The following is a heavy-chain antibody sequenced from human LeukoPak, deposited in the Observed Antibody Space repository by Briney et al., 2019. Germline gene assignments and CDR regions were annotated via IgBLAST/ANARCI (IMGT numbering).Heavy chain of an antibody. CDR3: ARGDGYTYYYYGMDV. D-gene: IGHD5-24*01. J-gene: IGHJ6*02. CDR2: IIPILGIA. V-gene: IGHV1-69*04. CDR1: GVTFSSYA. Sequence: ASVKVSCKASGVTFSSYAISWVRQAPGQGLEWMGRIIPILGIANYAQKFQGRVTITADKSTSTAYMELSSLRSEDTAVYYCARGDGYTYYYYGMDVWGQGTTVTVSS.